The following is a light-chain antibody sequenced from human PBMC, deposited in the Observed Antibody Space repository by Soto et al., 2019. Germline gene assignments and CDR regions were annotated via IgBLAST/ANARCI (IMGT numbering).Light chain of an antibody. CDR1: TSDVGGYNY. CDR2: EVT. CDR3: SSYGGNNNWV. J-gene: IGLJ3*02. V-gene: IGLV2-8*01. Sequence: QSALTQPPSASGSLGQSVTISCSGTTSDVGGYNYVSWYQQHPGKAPKLMIYEVTKRPSGVPDRFSGSKSGTTASLIVSGLQPDDEADYYCSSYGGNNNWVFGGGTQLTVL.